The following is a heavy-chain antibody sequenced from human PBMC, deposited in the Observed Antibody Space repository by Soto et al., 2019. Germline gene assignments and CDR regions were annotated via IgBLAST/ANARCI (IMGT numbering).Heavy chain of an antibody. D-gene: IGHD6-19*01. Sequence: PGGSLRLSCAASGFTFSSYAMSWVRQAPGKGLEWVSTISGTGSTTYYADSVKGCFTLSRDNSKDTLFLQISSLRADDTAVYFCVRAYASGWYYFDYWGQGALVTVSS. V-gene: IGHV3-23*01. J-gene: IGHJ4*02. CDR3: VRAYASGWYYFDY. CDR2: ISGTGSTT. CDR1: GFTFSSYA.